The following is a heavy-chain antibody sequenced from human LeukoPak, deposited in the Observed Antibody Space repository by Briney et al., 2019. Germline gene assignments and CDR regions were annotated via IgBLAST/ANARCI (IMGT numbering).Heavy chain of an antibody. V-gene: IGHV3-30*18. CDR1: GFTFSSYG. CDR3: AKDSSSFVALLDY. Sequence: GSLRLSCAASGFTFSSYGMHWVRQAPGKGLEWVAVISYDGSNKYYADSVKGRFTISRDNSKNTLYLQMNSLRAEDTAVYYCAKDSSSFVALLDYWGQGTLVTVSS. J-gene: IGHJ4*02. D-gene: IGHD6-13*01. CDR2: ISYDGSNK.